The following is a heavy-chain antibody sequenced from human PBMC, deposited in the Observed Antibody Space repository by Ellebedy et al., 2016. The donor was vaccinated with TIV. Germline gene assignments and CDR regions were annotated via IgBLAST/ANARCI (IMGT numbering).Heavy chain of an antibody. D-gene: IGHD1-1*01. CDR3: VRDLHWAFDI. CDR1: GFTFSSFS. Sequence: PGGSLRLSCSASGFTFSSFSMNWVRQAPGKGLEWVSYIPRDSYAMSYADSVKGRFTISRDNAKNSLYLQMNSLRDADTAVYYCVRDLHWAFDIWGQGTVVTVSS. V-gene: IGHV3-48*02. CDR2: IPRDSYAM. J-gene: IGHJ3*02.